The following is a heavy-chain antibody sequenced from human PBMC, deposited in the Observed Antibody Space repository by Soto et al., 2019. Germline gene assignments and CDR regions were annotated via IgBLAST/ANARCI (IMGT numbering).Heavy chain of an antibody. CDR1: GGSISSSSYY. J-gene: IGHJ4*02. D-gene: IGHD6-6*01. V-gene: IGHV4-39*02. CDR2: IYYSGST. CDR3: ARDPRIAARPGLLDY. Sequence: QLQLQESGPGLVKPSETLSLTCTVSGGSISSSSYYWGWIRQPPGKGLEWIGSIYYSGSTYYNRSLKSRVTISVDTSKNHFSLMLSSVTAADTAVYYCARDPRIAARPGLLDYWGQGALVSVSS.